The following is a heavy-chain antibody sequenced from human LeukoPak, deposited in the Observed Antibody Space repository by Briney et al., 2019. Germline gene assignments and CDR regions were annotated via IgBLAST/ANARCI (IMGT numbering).Heavy chain of an antibody. V-gene: IGHV3-74*01. CDR2: ITNDGSGA. D-gene: IGHD5-12*01. Sequence: PGGSLRLSXTASGFTFSNYWTHWVRQAPGKGLVWVSRITNDGSGATYADSVKGRFTISRDNAKNTVYLQMNSLRAEDTAVYYCARDIATTPVYWGQGTLVTVPS. CDR1: GFTFSNYW. J-gene: IGHJ4*02. CDR3: ARDIATTPVY.